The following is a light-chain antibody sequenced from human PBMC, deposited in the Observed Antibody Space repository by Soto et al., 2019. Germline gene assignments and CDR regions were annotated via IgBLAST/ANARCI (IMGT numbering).Light chain of an antibody. CDR1: SSNLGAGYD. Sequence: QSVLTQPPSVSGAPGQRVTISCTGNSSNLGAGYDVHWYQQLPGAAPKLVIFGNRNRPSGVPERFSGSSSGTTVTLTISGVQAEDEADYYCQSADSSGTWVFGGGTKLTVL. J-gene: IGLJ3*02. V-gene: IGLV1-40*01. CDR3: QSADSSGTWV. CDR2: GNR.